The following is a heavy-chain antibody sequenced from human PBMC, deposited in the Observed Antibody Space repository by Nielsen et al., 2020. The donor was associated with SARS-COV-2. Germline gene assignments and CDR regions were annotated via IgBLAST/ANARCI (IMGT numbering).Heavy chain of an antibody. CDR2: IYHSGGT. J-gene: IGHJ3*02. D-gene: IGHD5-12*01. CDR1: GASIGNGNYY. V-gene: IGHV4-31*03. CDR3: ARESGYANAFDI. Sequence: SETLSLTCTVSGASIGNGNYYWNWIRQRPGKGLEWIGYIYHSGGTYYNPSLKSRLTISVDTSENHFSLNVTSVTAADTAVYYCARESGYANAFDIWGQGTMVTVSS.